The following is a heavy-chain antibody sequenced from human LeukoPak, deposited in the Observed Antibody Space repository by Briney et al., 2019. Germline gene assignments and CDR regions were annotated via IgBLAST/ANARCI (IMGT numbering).Heavy chain of an antibody. Sequence: GGSLRLSCAASGFNLNNYEINWVRQTPGKGLEWISYIRGSGSTIYYAESVQGRFTISRDNAQNSLYLQMNSLRAEDTAIYYCARGPHSSGYYGHYFDYWGLGTLVTVSS. V-gene: IGHV3-48*03. J-gene: IGHJ4*02. CDR1: GFNLNNYE. CDR3: ARGPHSSGYYGHYFDY. CDR2: IRGSGSTI. D-gene: IGHD3-22*01.